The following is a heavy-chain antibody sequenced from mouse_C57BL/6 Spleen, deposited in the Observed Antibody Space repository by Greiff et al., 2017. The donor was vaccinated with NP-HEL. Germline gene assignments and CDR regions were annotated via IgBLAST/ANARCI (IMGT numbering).Heavy chain of an antibody. V-gene: IGHV1-81*01. Sequence: QVQLQQSGAELARPGASVKLSCKASGYTFTSYGISWVKQRTGQGLEWIGAIYPRSGNTYYNEKFKGKATLTADKSSSTAYMELRSLTSEDSAVYFCARRANWDVDGYFDVWGTGTTVTVSS. D-gene: IGHD4-1*01. CDR2: IYPRSGNT. J-gene: IGHJ1*03. CDR1: GYTFTSYG. CDR3: ARRANWDVDGYFDV.